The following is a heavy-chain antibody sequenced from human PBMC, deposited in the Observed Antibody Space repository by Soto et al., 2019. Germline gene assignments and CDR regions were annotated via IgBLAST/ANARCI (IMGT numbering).Heavy chain of an antibody. CDR2: ISGSGGST. V-gene: IGHV3-23*01. Sequence: GSLRLSCAAPGFTFSRYAMSWGRQAPGKGLEWVSAISGSGGSTYYADSVKGRFTISRDNSKNTLYLQMNSLRAEDTAVYYCAKGGYCSSTSCYALAYWGQGTLVTVSS. CDR1: GFTFSRYA. D-gene: IGHD2-2*01. J-gene: IGHJ4*02. CDR3: AKGGYCSSTSCYALAY.